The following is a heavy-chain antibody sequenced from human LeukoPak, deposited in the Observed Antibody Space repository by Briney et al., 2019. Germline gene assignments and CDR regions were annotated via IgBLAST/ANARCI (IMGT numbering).Heavy chain of an antibody. J-gene: IGHJ6*02. V-gene: IGHV3-23*01. CDR1: GFTFSSYA. CDR2: ISGSDGST. Sequence: PGGSLRLSCAASGFTFSSYAMSWVRQAPGKGLEWVSGISGSDGSTYYADSVKGRFTISRDNSKNRLYLQMNSLRAEDTALYYCAKSLGSSSWYFYYGMDVWGQGTTVTVSS. CDR3: AKSLGSSSWYFYYGMDV. D-gene: IGHD6-6*01.